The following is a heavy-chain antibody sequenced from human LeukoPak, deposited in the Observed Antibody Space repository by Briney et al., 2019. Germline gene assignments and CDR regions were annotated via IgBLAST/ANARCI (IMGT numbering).Heavy chain of an antibody. Sequence: GGSLRLSCAASGFTFSSYSMNWVRQAPGKGLEWVSSISSSSSYIYYADSVKGRFTISRDNAKNSLYLQMNSLRAEDTAAYYCAREAIPKSGSPDYWGQGTLVTVSS. CDR3: AREAIPKSGSPDY. J-gene: IGHJ4*02. D-gene: IGHD1-26*01. CDR2: ISSSSSYI. CDR1: GFTFSSYS. V-gene: IGHV3-21*01.